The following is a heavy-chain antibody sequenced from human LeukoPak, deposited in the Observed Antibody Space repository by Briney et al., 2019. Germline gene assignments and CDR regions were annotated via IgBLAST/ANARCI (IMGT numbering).Heavy chain of an antibody. CDR2: ISGSGGNT. J-gene: IGHJ6*03. CDR3: AKEGSSGWTPYYYYYMDV. CDR1: GFTFSSHG. V-gene: IGHV3-23*01. D-gene: IGHD6-19*01. Sequence: GGSLRLSCAASGFTFSSHGMSWVRQAPGKGLEWVSAISGSGGNTYYADSVKGRFTISRDNSKNTLYLQMNSLRAEDTAVYYCAKEGSSGWTPYYYYYMDVWGKGTTVT.